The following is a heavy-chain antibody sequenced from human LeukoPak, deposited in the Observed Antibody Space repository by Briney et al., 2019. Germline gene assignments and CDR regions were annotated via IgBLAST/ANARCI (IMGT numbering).Heavy chain of an antibody. CDR2: INPNSGGT. Sequence: ASVKVSCKASGYTFTSYAMNWVRQAPGQGLEWMGWINPNSGGTNYAQKFQGRVTMTRDTSISTAYMELSRLRSDDTAVYYCARRYMGALGGFDYWGQGTLVTVSS. J-gene: IGHJ4*02. V-gene: IGHV1-2*02. D-gene: IGHD1-26*01. CDR3: ARRYMGALGGFDY. CDR1: GYTFTSYA.